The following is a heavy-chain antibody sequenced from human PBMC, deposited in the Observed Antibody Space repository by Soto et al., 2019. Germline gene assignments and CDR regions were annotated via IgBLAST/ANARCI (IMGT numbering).Heavy chain of an antibody. CDR2: IYYSGST. D-gene: IGHD1-26*01. Sequence: SETLSLTCTVSGGSISSYYWSWIRQPPGKGLEWIGYIYYSGSTNYNPSLKSRVTISVDTSKNQFSLKLSSVTAADTAVYYCARGREWELPTYFDYWGQGTLVTVSS. CDR1: GGSISSYY. CDR3: ARGREWELPTYFDY. V-gene: IGHV4-59*01. J-gene: IGHJ4*02.